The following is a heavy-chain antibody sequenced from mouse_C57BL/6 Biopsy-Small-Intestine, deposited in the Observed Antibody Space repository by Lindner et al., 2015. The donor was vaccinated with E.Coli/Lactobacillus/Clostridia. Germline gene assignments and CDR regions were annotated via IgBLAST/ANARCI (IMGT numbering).Heavy chain of an antibody. D-gene: IGHD4-1*02. CDR3: ARDLGTTGTTWGRYFDN. J-gene: IGHJ2*01. CDR2: VNPSGGTT. CDR1: GYTFTDYY. Sequence: SVKVSCKASGYTFTDYYMHWVRQAPGQGLEWMGIVNPSGGTTYYAQKFQGRVTMTRDTSTSTVYMELSSLRSEDTAVYYCARDLGTTGTTWGRYFDNWGQGTLVTVSS. V-gene: IGHV1-64*01.